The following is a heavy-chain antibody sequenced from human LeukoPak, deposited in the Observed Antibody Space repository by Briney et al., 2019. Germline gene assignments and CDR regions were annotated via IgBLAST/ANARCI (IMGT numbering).Heavy chain of an antibody. D-gene: IGHD5-18*01. CDR2: IYYSGST. Sequence: SETLSLTCTVSGYSISSGYYWGWVRQSPDKGLEWIGYIYYSGSTNYNPSLQSRVTISVDTSKNQFSLKLSSLTAADTAVYYCATSYSYGPFDYWGQGTLLTVSS. CDR3: ATSYSYGPFDY. V-gene: IGHV4-61*05. J-gene: IGHJ4*02. CDR1: GYSISSGYY.